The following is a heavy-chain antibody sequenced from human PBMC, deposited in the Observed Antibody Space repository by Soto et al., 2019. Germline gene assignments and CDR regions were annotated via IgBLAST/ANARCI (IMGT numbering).Heavy chain of an antibody. CDR3: ARAMVAHATYDD. CDR1: VFTFLTYW. V-gene: IGHV3-7*03. CDR2: IKQDGSEK. Sequence: PVGSLRLSCASSVFTFLTYWMSCVRQAPGKGLEWVANIKQDGSEKYYVDSVKGRFTISRDNAKNSVSLQMNSLRAEDTAVYYCARAMVAHATYDDWGQGALVPVSS. D-gene: IGHD2-8*02. J-gene: IGHJ4*02.